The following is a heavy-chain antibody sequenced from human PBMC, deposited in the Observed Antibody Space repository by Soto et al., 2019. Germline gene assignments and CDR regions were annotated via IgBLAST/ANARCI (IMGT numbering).Heavy chain of an antibody. J-gene: IGHJ4*02. V-gene: IGHV1-46*01. CDR3: ARQPLAWSLITTFDY. D-gene: IGHD3-3*01. Sequence: FQGRVTMTTDTSTSTVYMELSSLRSEDTAVYYCARQPLAWSLITTFDYWGQGTLVTVSS.